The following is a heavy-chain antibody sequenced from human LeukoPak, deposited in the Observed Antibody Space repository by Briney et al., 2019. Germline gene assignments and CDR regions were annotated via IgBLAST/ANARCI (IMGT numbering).Heavy chain of an antibody. CDR3: ARWCSSTSWVFDY. CDR1: GGSISSGDYY. J-gene: IGHJ4*02. V-gene: IGHV4-30-4*08. CDR2: IYYSGST. Sequence: SETLSLICTVSGGSISSGDYYWSWIRQPPGKGLEWIGYIYYSGSTYYNPSLKSRVTISVDTSKNQFSLKLSSVTAADTAVYYCARWCSSTSWVFDYWGQGALVTVSS. D-gene: IGHD2-2*01.